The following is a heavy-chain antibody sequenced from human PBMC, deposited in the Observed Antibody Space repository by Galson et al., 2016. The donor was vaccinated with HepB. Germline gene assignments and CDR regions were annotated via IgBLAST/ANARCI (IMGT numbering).Heavy chain of an antibody. Sequence: SLRLSCAASGFSFSNAWMNWVRQAPGKGLEWVGRIKSKPDGGTRDYAAPVKGRFSVSRDGSENTLYLQMNSLKTEDSAVYYCATGVSYSTNDPFDIWGQGTMVTVSS. J-gene: IGHJ3*02. CDR2: IKSKPDGGTR. CDR3: ATGVSYSTNDPFDI. CDR1: GFSFSNAW. D-gene: IGHD1-26*01. V-gene: IGHV3-15*07.